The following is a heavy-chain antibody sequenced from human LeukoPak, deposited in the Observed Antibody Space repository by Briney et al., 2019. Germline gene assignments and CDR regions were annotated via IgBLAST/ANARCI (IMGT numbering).Heavy chain of an antibody. CDR2: ISSSGSTI. CDR3: ASEKADYYDSSGYLDY. J-gene: IGHJ4*02. D-gene: IGHD3-22*01. Sequence: GGSLRLSCAASGFTFSSYEMNWFRQASGKGLEWVSYISSSGSTIYYADSVKGRFTISRDNAKNSLYLQMNSLRAEDTAVYYCASEKADYYDSSGYLDYWGQGTLVTVSS. V-gene: IGHV3-48*03. CDR1: GFTFSSYE.